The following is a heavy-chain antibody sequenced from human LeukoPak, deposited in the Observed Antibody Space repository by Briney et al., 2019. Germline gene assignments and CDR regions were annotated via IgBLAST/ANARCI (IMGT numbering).Heavy chain of an antibody. D-gene: IGHD5-18*01. CDR1: GYTFTSYD. CDR2: MNPNSGNT. V-gene: IGHV1-8*01. CDR3: ARATDTAMVTP. Sequence: GASVKVSCKASGYTFTSYDINWVRQATGQGLEWLGWMNPNSGNTGYAQKFQGRVTMTRNTPISTAYMELSSLRSEDTAVYYCARATDTAMVTPWGQRTPVTVSS. J-gene: IGHJ5*02.